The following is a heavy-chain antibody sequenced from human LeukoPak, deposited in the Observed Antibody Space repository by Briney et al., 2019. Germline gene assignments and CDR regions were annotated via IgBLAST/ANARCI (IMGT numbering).Heavy chain of an antibody. J-gene: IGHJ4*02. V-gene: IGHV3-23*01. Sequence: GASLRLSCAASGFTFSSYAMSWVRQAPGKGLEWVSGISRSGGSTNYADSVKGRFTISRDNSKSTLHLQMNSLRAEDTAVYYCARGSYYGYYYFDYWGQGTLVTVSS. CDR1: GFTFSSYA. CDR3: ARGSYYGYYYFDY. D-gene: IGHD1-26*01. CDR2: ISRSGGST.